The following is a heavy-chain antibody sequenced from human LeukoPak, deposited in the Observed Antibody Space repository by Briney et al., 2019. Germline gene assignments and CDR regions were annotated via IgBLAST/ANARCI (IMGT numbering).Heavy chain of an antibody. V-gene: IGHV3-30*02. Sequence: GSLRLSCAASGFTFSSYGMHWVRQAPGKGPEWVAFLRYDASNQYYADSVKGRFTISRDNSKNTLFLQMNSLRPEDTAVYYCARDLPRPYYLDSTDYYLPGGWGQGTLVTVSS. CDR3: ARDLPRPYYLDSTDYYLPGG. J-gene: IGHJ4*02. CDR1: GFTFSSYG. D-gene: IGHD3-22*01. CDR2: LRYDASNQ.